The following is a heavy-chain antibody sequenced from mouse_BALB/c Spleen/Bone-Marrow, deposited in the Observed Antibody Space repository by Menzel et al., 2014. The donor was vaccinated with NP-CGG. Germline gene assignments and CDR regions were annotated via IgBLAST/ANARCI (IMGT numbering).Heavy chain of an antibody. V-gene: IGHV4-1*02. CDR1: GFDFSRYW. CDR2: INPHSSTI. D-gene: IGHD1-2*01. CDR3: ARLHYYGFFGY. Sequence: EVQLVESGGGLVQPGGSLKLSCAASGFDFSRYWMSWVRRAPGKGLEWIGEINPHSSTINYTPSLKGKFIISRDNAKNTLYLQMSKVRSEDTALYYCARLHYYGFFGYWGQGTLVTVSA. J-gene: IGHJ3*01.